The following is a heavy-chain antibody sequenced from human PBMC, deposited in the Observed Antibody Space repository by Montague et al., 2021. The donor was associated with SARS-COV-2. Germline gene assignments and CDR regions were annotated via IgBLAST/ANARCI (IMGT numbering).Heavy chain of an antibody. V-gene: IGHV6-1*01. CDR2: TYYRSKWYN. D-gene: IGHD6-13*01. J-gene: IGHJ6*02. CDR1: GDSVSRNSAA. CDR3: ASGRMVPYSSSWTTLYYYYGMDV. Sequence: CAISGDSVSRNSAAWNWIRQSPSRGLEWLGRTYYRSKWYNDYAVSVKSRITINPDTSKNQFSLQLNPVTPEDTAVYYCASGRMVPYSSSWTTLYYYYGMDVWGQGTTVTVSS.